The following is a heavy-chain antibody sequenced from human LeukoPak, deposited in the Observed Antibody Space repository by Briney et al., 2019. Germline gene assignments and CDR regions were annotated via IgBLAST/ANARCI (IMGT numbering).Heavy chain of an antibody. J-gene: IGHJ4*02. V-gene: IGHV1-18*01. CDR2: ISTYNGNT. CDR1: GYTFTSYG. D-gene: IGHD3-3*01. CDR3: ARDGVSGVCNY. Sequence: ASVKVSCKACGYTFTSYGISWVRQAPGQGLEWMGWISTYNGNTNYAQKLQGRVTMSTDTSTSTAYMELRSLRSDDTAVYYCARDGVSGVCNYWGQGTLVTVSS.